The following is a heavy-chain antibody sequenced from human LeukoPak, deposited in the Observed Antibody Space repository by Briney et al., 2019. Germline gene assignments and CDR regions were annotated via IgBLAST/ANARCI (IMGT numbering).Heavy chain of an antibody. V-gene: IGHV3-53*01. CDR2: IYSGGST. Sequence: GGSLRLSCAASGFTVSSNYMNWVRQAPGKGLEWVSVIYSGGSTYYADSVKGRFTISRDNSKNTLYLQMNSLRAEDTAVYYCARGPTVVNDAFDIWGQGTMVTVSS. J-gene: IGHJ3*02. CDR1: GFTVSSNY. CDR3: ARGPTVVNDAFDI. D-gene: IGHD4-23*01.